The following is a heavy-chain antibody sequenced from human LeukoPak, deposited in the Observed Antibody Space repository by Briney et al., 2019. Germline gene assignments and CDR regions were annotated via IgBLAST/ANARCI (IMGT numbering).Heavy chain of an antibody. J-gene: IGHJ4*02. CDR2: IYPGDSDT. CDR1: GYSFTSYW. V-gene: IGHV5-51*01. D-gene: IGHD3-10*01. CDR3: ARLGVEVWFGELGDATFDY. Sequence: GESLKISCKGSGYSFTSYWIGWVRQMPGKGLEWMGIIYPGDSDTRYSPSFQGQVTISADKSISTAYLQWSSLKASDTAMYYCARLGVEVWFGELGDATFDYWGQGTLVTVSS.